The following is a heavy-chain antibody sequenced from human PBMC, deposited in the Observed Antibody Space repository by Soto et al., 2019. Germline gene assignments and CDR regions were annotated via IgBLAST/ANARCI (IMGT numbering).Heavy chain of an antibody. J-gene: IGHJ6*02. CDR2: IYSGGST. Sequence: GGSLRLSCAASGFSVSSSDMGWVRQVPGEGLEWVSVIYSGGSTHDADYVKGRFSVSRDTSKNTVDLQMNSLRVDDTAVYYCGTSSRKDYHFAMDVWGQGTAVTVSS. D-gene: IGHD6-6*01. CDR1: GFSVSSSD. V-gene: IGHV3-53*01. CDR3: GTSSRKDYHFAMDV.